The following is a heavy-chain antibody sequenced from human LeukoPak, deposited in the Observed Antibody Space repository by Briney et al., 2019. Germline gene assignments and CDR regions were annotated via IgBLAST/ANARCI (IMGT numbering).Heavy chain of an antibody. V-gene: IGHV4-34*01. J-gene: IGHJ3*02. CDR2: VTHRGST. D-gene: IGHD5-12*01. CDR3: AREIIVARGAFDI. CDR1: GGSLSGYY. Sequence: KPSETLSLTCAVYGGSLSGYYWSWFRQSPGKGLEWIGEVTHRGSTNYNPSLKSRVTISVDTSKNQFSLKLSSVTAADTAVYYCAREIIVARGAFDIWGQGTMVTVSS.